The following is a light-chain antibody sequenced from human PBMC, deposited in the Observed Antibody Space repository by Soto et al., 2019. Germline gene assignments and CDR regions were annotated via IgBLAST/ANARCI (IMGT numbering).Light chain of an antibody. J-gene: IGKJ5*01. CDR3: QQYGSSSIT. Sequence: VLTQAPGTPSLSPGERATPSCRGSQSVSSGYLAWYQQKRGQAPRLLIYGASSRATGIPDRFSGSGSGTDFTLTISRLEPEDFAVYYCQQYGSSSITFGQGTRLEIK. V-gene: IGKV3-20*01. CDR1: QSVSSGY. CDR2: GAS.